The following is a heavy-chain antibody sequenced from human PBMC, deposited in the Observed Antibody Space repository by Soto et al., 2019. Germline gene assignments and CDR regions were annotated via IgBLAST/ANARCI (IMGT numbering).Heavy chain of an antibody. Sequence: SETLSLTCTVSGGSITSGDYYWSWIRQPPGKGLEWIGYIYYSATTNYNPSLKSRVTISVDTSKNQFSLKLSSVTAADTAVYYCASTEVREALGFDYWGQGTLVTVSS. V-gene: IGHV4-30-4*01. J-gene: IGHJ4*02. CDR2: IYYSATT. D-gene: IGHD3-22*01. CDR3: ASTEVREALGFDY. CDR1: GGSITSGDYY.